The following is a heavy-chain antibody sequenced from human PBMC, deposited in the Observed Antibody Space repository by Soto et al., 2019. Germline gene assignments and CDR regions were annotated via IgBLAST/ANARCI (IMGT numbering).Heavy chain of an antibody. V-gene: IGHV3-23*01. CDR2: ISGSGGST. J-gene: IGHJ4*02. CDR1: GFTFSNYA. CDR3: AKDHGSSWYEIDY. Sequence: EVQLLESGGGLVQPGGSLRLSCAASGFTFSNYAVTWVRQAPGKGLEWVSTISGSGGSTYYADSVKGRFTISRDNSKNTLYLQINILRAEDTAVYYWAKDHGSSWYEIDYWCQGTLVTVSS. D-gene: IGHD6-13*01.